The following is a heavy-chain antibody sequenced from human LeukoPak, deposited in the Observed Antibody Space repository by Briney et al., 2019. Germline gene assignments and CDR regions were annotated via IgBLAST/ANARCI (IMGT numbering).Heavy chain of an antibody. CDR3: AKRIAVAGTYRGGYFDY. D-gene: IGHD6-19*01. V-gene: IGHV3-23*01. Sequence: GGSLRLSCAASGFTVSSNYMSWVRQAPGKGLEWVSAFSGSGVSTHYADSVKGRFTISRDNSKNTLYLQMNSLTAEDTAVYYCAKRIAVAGTYRGGYFDYWGQGTLVTVSS. J-gene: IGHJ4*02. CDR1: GFTVSSNY. CDR2: FSGSGVST.